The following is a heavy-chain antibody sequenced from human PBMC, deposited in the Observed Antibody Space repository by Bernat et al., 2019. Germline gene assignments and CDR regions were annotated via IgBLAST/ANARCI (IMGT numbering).Heavy chain of an antibody. J-gene: IGHJ4*02. Sequence: QVQLVQSGAEVKKPGASVKVSCKASGYTFTRYAINWVRQAPGQGLEWMGWMNPNSGNTGYAQKFQGRVTMTRNTSITTAYMELSSLRSEDTAVYYFAFSGYGVVNFDSWGQGTLVTVSS. CDR2: MNPNSGNT. CDR3: AFSGYGVVNFDS. D-gene: IGHD5-12*01. CDR1: GYTFTRYA. V-gene: IGHV1-8*01.